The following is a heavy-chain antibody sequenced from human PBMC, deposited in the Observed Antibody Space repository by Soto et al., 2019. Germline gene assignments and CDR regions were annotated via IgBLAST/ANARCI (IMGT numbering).Heavy chain of an antibody. Sequence: ASVNVSFKASGYTFTSYAMHWVRQAPGQRLELMGWINAGNGNTKYSQKFQGRVTITRXXXXXXAXMXLXXXXSEXTAVYYCARDSLIYLYYYGMDVWGQGTTVTVSS. V-gene: IGHV1-3*01. CDR2: INAGNGNT. CDR3: ARDSLIYLYYYGMDV. J-gene: IGHJ6*02. D-gene: IGHD2-21*01. CDR1: GYTFTSYA.